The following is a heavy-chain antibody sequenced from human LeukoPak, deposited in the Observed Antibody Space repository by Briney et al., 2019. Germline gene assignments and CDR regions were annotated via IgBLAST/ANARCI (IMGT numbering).Heavy chain of an antibody. CDR2: MNPNSGRT. J-gene: IGHJ4*02. Sequence: ASVKVSCKASGYTLTSYDINWVRQATGQGLEWMGWMNPNSGRTGYAQNFQGRITITRNTSISTAYMELSSLRSEDTAVYYCARVVIGEYCSSTSCWYFDYWGQGTLVAVSS. CDR1: GYTLTSYD. D-gene: IGHD2-2*01. CDR3: ARVVIGEYCSSTSCWYFDY. V-gene: IGHV1-8*01.